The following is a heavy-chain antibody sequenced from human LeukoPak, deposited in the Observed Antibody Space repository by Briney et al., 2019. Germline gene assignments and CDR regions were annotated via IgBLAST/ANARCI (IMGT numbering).Heavy chain of an antibody. CDR3: AKGKVNYFDY. CDR1: GFTFRNAW. Sequence: GGSLRLSCAASGFTFRNAWMSWVRQAPGKGLEWVSAISGSGGSTYYADSVKGRFTISRDNSKNTLYLQMNSLRAEDTAVYYCAKGKVNYFDYWGQGTLVTVSS. D-gene: IGHD3-10*01. J-gene: IGHJ4*02. V-gene: IGHV3-23*01. CDR2: ISGSGGST.